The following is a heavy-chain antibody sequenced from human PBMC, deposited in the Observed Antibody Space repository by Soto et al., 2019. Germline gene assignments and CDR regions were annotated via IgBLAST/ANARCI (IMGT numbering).Heavy chain of an antibody. V-gene: IGHV4-39*01. J-gene: IGHJ6*03. Sequence: SETLSLTCTVSGGSISSSSYYWGWIRQPPGKGLEWIGGIYYSGSTYYNPSLKSRVTISVDTSKNQFSLKLSSVTAADTAVYYCARNPWFGELYYYYYMDVWGKGTTVTVSS. CDR2: IYYSGST. CDR1: GGSISSSSYY. CDR3: ARNPWFGELYYYYYMDV. D-gene: IGHD3-10*01.